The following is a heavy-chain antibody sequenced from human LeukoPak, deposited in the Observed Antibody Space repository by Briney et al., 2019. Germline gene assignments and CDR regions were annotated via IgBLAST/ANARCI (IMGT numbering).Heavy chain of an antibody. CDR1: GFDFSDFW. CDR3: AREGPYYDTGWYFDL. D-gene: IGHD3-22*01. J-gene: IGHJ2*01. Sequence: TGGSLRLSCAAAGFDFSDFWMSWVRQVPGKGLEWVATIKKDGSETHYVDSVKGRFTISRHNAESSLYLQMNSLRAEDTAVYFCAREGPYYDTGWYFDLWGRGTLVTVSS. V-gene: IGHV3-7*01. CDR2: IKKDGSET.